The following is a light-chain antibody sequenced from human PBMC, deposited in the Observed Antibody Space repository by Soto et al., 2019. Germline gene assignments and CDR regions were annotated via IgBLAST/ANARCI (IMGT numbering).Light chain of an antibody. J-gene: IGKJ4*01. CDR2: KAS. V-gene: IGKV1-5*03. CDR1: QSISSW. CDR3: QQYSILSLT. Sequence: DIQMTQSPSTLFASVGDRVTITCRASQSISSWLAWYQQKPGKAPKLLIYKASSLESGVPSRFSGSGSGTEFTLTISSLQPDDFATYYCQQYSILSLTFGGGTKVEIK.